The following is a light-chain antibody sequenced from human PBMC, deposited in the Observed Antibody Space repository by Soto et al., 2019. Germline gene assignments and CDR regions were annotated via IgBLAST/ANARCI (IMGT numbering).Light chain of an antibody. CDR1: QSINSN. CDR2: AAS. V-gene: IGKV1-39*01. Sequence: DIPMTQSPSSLSASVGDTVTITCRASQSINSNLNWYHQKPGRAPKLLIYAASSLHSGVPSRFSGSGSGTDFTLSISSLQPEDFATYYCQQSYSPPPTFGQGTKVEI. CDR3: QQSYSPPPT. J-gene: IGKJ1*01.